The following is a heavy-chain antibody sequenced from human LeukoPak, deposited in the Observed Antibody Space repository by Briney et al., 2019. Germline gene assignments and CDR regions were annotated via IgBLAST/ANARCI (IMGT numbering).Heavy chain of an antibody. Sequence: GGSLRLSCVGSGFTFSNYGMHWARQAPGKGLEWVAVIWYDGRKTYHADSVKGRFTISRDNSKNTLYLQMNSLRAEDTAVYYCARAQDYDNSGFVDGFDIRGQGTMVTVSS. V-gene: IGHV3-33*01. CDR3: ARAQDYDNSGFVDGFDI. J-gene: IGHJ3*02. CDR1: GFTFSNYG. CDR2: IWYDGRKT. D-gene: IGHD3-22*01.